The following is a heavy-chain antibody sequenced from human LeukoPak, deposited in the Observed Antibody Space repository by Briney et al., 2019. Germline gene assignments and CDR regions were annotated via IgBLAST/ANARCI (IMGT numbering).Heavy chain of an antibody. CDR2: LNRDGTSS. CDR3: ARDGDDMLGGIIIGSYFDY. CDR1: GFTFSNYW. Sequence: GGSLRLSCAASGFTFSNYWMHWVRHAPGKGLEWVARLNRDGTSSSYADAVKGRFTVSRDNAENTLNLQMNSLRAEDTAVYYCARDGDDMLGGIIIGSYFDYWGQGALVTVSS. J-gene: IGHJ4*02. V-gene: IGHV3-74*01. D-gene: IGHD3-10*01.